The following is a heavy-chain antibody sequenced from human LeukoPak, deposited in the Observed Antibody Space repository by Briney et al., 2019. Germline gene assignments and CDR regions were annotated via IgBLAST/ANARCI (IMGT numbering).Heavy chain of an antibody. Sequence: SVKVSCKASGGTFSSYAISWVRRAPGQGLEWMGGIIPIFGTANYAQKFQGRVTITADKSTSTAYMELSSLRSEDTAVYYCAILPPYDSSGWYWFDPWGQGTLVTVSS. V-gene: IGHV1-69*06. CDR3: AILPPYDSSGWYWFDP. CDR1: GGTFSSYA. CDR2: IIPIFGTA. J-gene: IGHJ5*02. D-gene: IGHD3-22*01.